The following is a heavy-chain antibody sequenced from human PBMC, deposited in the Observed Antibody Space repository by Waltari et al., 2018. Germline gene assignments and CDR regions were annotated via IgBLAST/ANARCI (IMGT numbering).Heavy chain of an antibody. D-gene: IGHD2-2*01. J-gene: IGHJ4*02. CDR3: AGDRAIGLFFDY. CDR2: VHHSGKT. V-gene: IGHV4-4*02. CDR1: VDSVSGNYW. Sequence: QVQLQESGQGLVKPSGTLSLTCAVPVDSVSGNYWWSWVRQSPEKGLEWIGQVHHSGKTHYNPSIQSRVTISVDSPKNHFSLTLKSVTAADTAVYYCAGDRAIGLFFDYWGRGTLVTVSS.